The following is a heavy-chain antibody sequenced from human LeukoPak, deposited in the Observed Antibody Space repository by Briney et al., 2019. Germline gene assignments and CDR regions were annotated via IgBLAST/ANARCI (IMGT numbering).Heavy chain of an antibody. J-gene: IGHJ4*02. CDR3: AKKQESDVIDY. CDR2: INHSGGT. Sequence: PSETLSLTCAVYGGSFSGYYWNWIRQPPGKGLEWIGEINHSGGTNYNPSLKSRVTISVDTSKNQFSLKLSSVTAADTAVYYCAKKQESDVIDYWGQGTLVTVSS. D-gene: IGHD1/OR15-1a*01. V-gene: IGHV4-34*01. CDR1: GGSFSGYY.